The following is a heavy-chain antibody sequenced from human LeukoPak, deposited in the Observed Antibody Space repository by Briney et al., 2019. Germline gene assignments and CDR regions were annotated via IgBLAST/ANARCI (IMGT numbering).Heavy chain of an antibody. Sequence: GGSLRLSCAASGFTFSSYGMHWVRQAPGKGLEWVAVISYDGSNKYYADSVKGRFTISRDNSKNTLYLQMNSLRAEDTAVYYCAKDEYCSGGSCYGSDYWGRGTLVTVSS. J-gene: IGHJ4*02. CDR2: ISYDGSNK. D-gene: IGHD2-15*01. CDR3: AKDEYCSGGSCYGSDY. V-gene: IGHV3-30*18. CDR1: GFTFSSYG.